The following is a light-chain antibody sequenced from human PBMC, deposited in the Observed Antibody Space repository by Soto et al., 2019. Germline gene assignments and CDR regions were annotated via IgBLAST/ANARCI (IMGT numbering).Light chain of an antibody. J-gene: IGKJ5*01. CDR1: QSVSSY. CDR3: HQRQYWPPIT. Sequence: EIVLTQSPATLSLSPGERATLSCRASQSVSSYLAWYQHKPGKAPRLLIYDASNRATGIPARFSGSGSGTDFTLTISSLEPEDFAVYYCHQRQYWPPITFGQGTRLEIK. CDR2: DAS. V-gene: IGKV3-11*01.